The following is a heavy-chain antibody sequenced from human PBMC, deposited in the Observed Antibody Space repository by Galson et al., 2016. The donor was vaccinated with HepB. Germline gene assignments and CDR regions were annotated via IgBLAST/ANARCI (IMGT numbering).Heavy chain of an antibody. CDR2: ISHTGTA. J-gene: IGHJ4*02. D-gene: IGHD3-16*01. CDR1: GGSIGNSY. CDR3: AKMSGGHVADFDL. V-gene: IGHV4-59*01. Sequence: ETLSLTCSVSGGSIGNSYWSWVRQPPGKGLEYIGCISHTGTANYNPSLMSRVTISLDTSKKQFSLRLSSVTAADTAVYYCAKMSGGHVADFDLWGQGTLVPVSS.